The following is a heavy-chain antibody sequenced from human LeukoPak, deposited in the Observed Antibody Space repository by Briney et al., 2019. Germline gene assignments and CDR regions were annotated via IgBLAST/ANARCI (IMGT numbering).Heavy chain of an antibody. CDR2: IYYSGST. V-gene: IGHV4-59*08. Sequence: PSETLSPTCTVSGGSISSYYWSWIRQPPGKGLEWIGYIYYSGSTNYNPSLKSRVTISVDTPKNQFSLKLSSVTAADTAVYYCARHGGGGYYDYVWGTPGWFDFDYWGQGTLVTVSS. CDR1: GGSISSYY. D-gene: IGHD3-16*01. J-gene: IGHJ4*02. CDR3: ARHGGGGYYDYVWGTPGWFDFDY.